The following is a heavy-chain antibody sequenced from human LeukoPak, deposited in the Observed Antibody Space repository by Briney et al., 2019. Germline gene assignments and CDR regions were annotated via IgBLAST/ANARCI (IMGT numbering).Heavy chain of an antibody. V-gene: IGHV4-34*01. Sequence: SETLSLTCAVYGGSFSGYYWSWIRQPPGKGLEWIGEINHSGSTNYNPSLKSRVTISVDTSKNQFSLKLSSVTAADTAVYYCARIRITGSPFYYYYYYMDVWGKGTTVTVSS. CDR1: GGSFSGYY. CDR2: INHSGST. CDR3: ARIRITGSPFYYYYYYMDV. J-gene: IGHJ6*03. D-gene: IGHD1-20*01.